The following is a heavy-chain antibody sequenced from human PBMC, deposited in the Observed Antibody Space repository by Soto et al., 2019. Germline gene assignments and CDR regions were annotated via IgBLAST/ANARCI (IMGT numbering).Heavy chain of an antibody. CDR3: AKDTAYAMDV. CDR2: INSDGSGT. Sequence: EVQLVESGGGLVQPGGSLRLSCAASGFDFSNSWIHWVRQGPGKGLVWVSHINSDGSGTTYADSVKGRFTISRDNAKNTVYLQMNSLRAEDTAVYYCAKDTAYAMDVWGQGTKVTVYS. D-gene: IGHD2-15*01. J-gene: IGHJ6*02. CDR1: GFDFSNSW. V-gene: IGHV3-74*01.